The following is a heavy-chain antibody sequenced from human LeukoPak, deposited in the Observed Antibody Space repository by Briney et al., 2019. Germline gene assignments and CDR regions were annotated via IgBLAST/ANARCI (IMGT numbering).Heavy chain of an antibody. V-gene: IGHV3-11*06. CDR3: ARGLEVATLDY. Sequence: GGSLRLSCAASEFTFSDYYMSWIRQAPGKGLEWVSYISSSSSYTNYADSVKGRFTISRDSAKNSLYLQMNSLRAEDTAVYYCARGLEVATLDYWGQGTLVTVSS. D-gene: IGHD5-12*01. J-gene: IGHJ4*02. CDR1: EFTFSDYY. CDR2: ISSSSSYT.